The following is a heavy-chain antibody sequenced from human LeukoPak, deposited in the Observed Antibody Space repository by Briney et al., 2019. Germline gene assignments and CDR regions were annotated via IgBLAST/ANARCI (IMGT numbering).Heavy chain of an antibody. V-gene: IGHV4-59*12. J-gene: IGHJ4*02. CDR1: GGSISSYY. CDR2: IYYSGST. D-gene: IGHD2-15*01. CDR3: ARAVRVVVVAAGYFDY. Sequence: SETLSLTCTVSGGSISSYYWSWIRQPPGKGLEWIGYIYYSGSTNYNPSLKSRVTISVDTSKNQFSLKLSSVTAADTAVYYCARAVRVVVVAAGYFDYWGQGTLVTVSS.